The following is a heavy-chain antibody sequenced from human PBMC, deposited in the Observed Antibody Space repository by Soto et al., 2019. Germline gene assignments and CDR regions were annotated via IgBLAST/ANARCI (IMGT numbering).Heavy chain of an antibody. D-gene: IGHD5-18*01. CDR3: ARDAAMVNGGGIAV. CDR2: IIPIFGTA. J-gene: IGHJ6*02. V-gene: IGHV1-69*12. CDR1: GGTFSSYA. Sequence: QVQLVQSGAEVKKPGSSVKVSCTASGGTFSSYAISWVRQAPGQGLEWMGGIIPIFGTANYAQKFQGRVTITADESTSTAYMELSSLSSEDTAVDYCARDAAMVNGGGIAVWGQGTTVTVSS.